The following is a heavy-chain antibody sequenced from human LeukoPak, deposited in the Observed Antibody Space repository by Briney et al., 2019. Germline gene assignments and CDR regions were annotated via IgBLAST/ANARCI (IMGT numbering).Heavy chain of an antibody. V-gene: IGHV4-59*01. D-gene: IGHD3-22*01. CDR3: ARVPYYYDSSGGGNYYYYYMDV. CDR1: GGSISSYY. CDR2: IYYSGST. J-gene: IGHJ6*03. Sequence: SGTLSLTCTVSGGSISSYYWSWIRQPPGKGLEWIGYIYYSGSTNYNPSLKSRVTISVDTSKNQFSLKLSSVTAADTAVYYCARVPYYYDSSGGGNYYYYYMDVWGKGTTVTVSS.